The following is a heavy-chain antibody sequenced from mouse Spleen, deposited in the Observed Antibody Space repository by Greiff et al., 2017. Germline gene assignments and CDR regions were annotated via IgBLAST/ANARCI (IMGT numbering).Heavy chain of an antibody. D-gene: IGHD2-3*01. Sequence: EVQLQQSGGDLVKPGGSLKLSCAASGFTFSSYGMSWVRQTPDKRLEWVATISSGGSYTYYPDSVKGRFTISRDNAKNTLYLQMSSLKSEDTAMYYCARHHGVDGYYVDYAMDYWGQGTSVTVSS. V-gene: IGHV5-6*01. CDR1: GFTFSSYG. CDR3: ARHHGVDGYYVDYAMDY. CDR2: ISSGGSYT. J-gene: IGHJ4*01.